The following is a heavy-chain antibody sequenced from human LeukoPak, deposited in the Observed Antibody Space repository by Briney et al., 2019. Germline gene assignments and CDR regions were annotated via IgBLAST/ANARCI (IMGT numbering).Heavy chain of an antibody. J-gene: IGHJ4*02. Sequence: PRGSLRLSCAASGFTVSSNYMSWVRQAPGKGLEWVSVIYSGGSTYYADSVKGRFTISRDNSKNTVYLQMNSLRAEDTAVYYCARDLNYDSAYWGQGTLVTVSS. D-gene: IGHD3-22*01. CDR1: GFTVSSNY. CDR3: ARDLNYDSAY. CDR2: IYSGGST. V-gene: IGHV3-53*01.